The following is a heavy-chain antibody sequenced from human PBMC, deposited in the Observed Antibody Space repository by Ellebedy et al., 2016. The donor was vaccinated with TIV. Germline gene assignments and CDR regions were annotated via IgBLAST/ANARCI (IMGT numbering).Heavy chain of an antibody. CDR2: MSSTGDI. D-gene: IGHD5-24*01. Sequence: GESLKISCTASGFTFSRYSMNWVRQAPGKGLEWIAYMSSTGDIYYADSVRGRFTISRDYASNSLFLQMNSLRAEDAAVYYCSRDHNWAFDYWGQGTLVTVSS. CDR3: SRDHNWAFDY. CDR1: GFTFSRYS. V-gene: IGHV3-48*01. J-gene: IGHJ4*02.